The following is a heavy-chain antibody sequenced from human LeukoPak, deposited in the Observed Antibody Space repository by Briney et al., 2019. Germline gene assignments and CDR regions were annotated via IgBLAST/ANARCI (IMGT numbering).Heavy chain of an antibody. Sequence: PGGSLRLSCAASGFTFSSYARSWVGKAQGRGWGGVSAISGSGGSTYYADSVKGRFTISRDNSKNTLYMQMNSLRAEDTAVYYCAKSGGDYGFDYWGQGTLVTVSS. CDR3: AKSGGDYGFDY. CDR1: GFTFSSYA. J-gene: IGHJ4*02. CDR2: ISGSGGST. V-gene: IGHV3-23*01. D-gene: IGHD4-17*01.